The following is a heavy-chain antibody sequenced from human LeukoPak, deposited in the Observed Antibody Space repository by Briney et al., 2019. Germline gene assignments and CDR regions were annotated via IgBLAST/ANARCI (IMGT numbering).Heavy chain of an antibody. CDR1: GFTFSDYH. CDR2: ISSGGRYR. Sequence: GGSLRLSCAASGFTFSDYHMSWIRQAPGKGLEWVSYISSGGRYRNHADSLKGRFTISRDNAKNSLYPQMNSLRAEDTAVYYCARGDRVIDFWGQGTLVTVSS. J-gene: IGHJ4*02. D-gene: IGHD1-14*01. CDR3: ARGDRVIDF. V-gene: IGHV3-11*05.